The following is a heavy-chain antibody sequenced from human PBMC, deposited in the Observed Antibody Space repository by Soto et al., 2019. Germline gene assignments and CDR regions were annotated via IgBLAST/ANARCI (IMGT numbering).Heavy chain of an antibody. J-gene: IGHJ4*02. CDR3: ARHLSEDTAMVKPFDY. D-gene: IGHD5-18*01. CDR1: GYSFTSYW. V-gene: IGHV5-51*01. Sequence: GESLKISCQGSGYSFTSYWIGWVRQMPGKGLEWMGIIYPGDSDTRYSPSFQGQVTISADKSISTAYLQWSSLKASDTAMYYCARHLSEDTAMVKPFDYWGQGTLVTVSS. CDR2: IYPGDSDT.